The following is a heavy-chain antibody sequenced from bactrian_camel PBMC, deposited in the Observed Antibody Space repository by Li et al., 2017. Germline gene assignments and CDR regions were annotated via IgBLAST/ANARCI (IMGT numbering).Heavy chain of an antibody. J-gene: IGHJ6*01. V-gene: IGHV3-2*01. Sequence: HVQLVESGGGSVRAGGSLRLSCAASGVTLSSRDMSWVRQAPGKGLEWVSGIYSDGGNTYADSVKGRFTISRDNAKNTLYLQLNSLQSEDTALYYCAAYRDGGTSNFAYWGQGTQVTVS. CDR3: AAYRDGGTSNFAY. D-gene: IGHD5*01. CDR1: GVTLSSRD. CDR2: IYSDGGNT.